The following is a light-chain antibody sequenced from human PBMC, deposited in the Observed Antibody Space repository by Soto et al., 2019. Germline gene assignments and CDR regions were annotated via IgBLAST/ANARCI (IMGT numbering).Light chain of an antibody. CDR1: QSVDSW. J-gene: IGKJ1*01. V-gene: IGKV1-5*03. CDR3: QHYNDYSRM. CDR2: KAS. Sequence: DIQMTQSPSTLSASIGDRVTITCRTSQSVDSWLAWYQQKPGKAPKLLIYKASILQTGVPSRFSGSGSGTAFTLTISSLQPDDFATYYCQHYNDYSRMFGQGTKVEIK.